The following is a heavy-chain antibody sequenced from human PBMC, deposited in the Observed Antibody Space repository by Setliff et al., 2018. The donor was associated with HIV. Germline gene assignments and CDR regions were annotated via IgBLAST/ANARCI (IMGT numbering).Heavy chain of an antibody. CDR2: ISKDGSNK. J-gene: IGHJ4*02. CDR3: AGGIVGPRGPAEY. CDR1: SFTFSAYA. V-gene: IGHV3-30-3*01. D-gene: IGHD1-26*01. Sequence: GESLKISCAASSFTFSAYAIHWVRQAPGKGLEWVAVISKDGSNKYYADSVMGRFTLSRDNSKNTVYLQLDSLRNDDTSVYYCAGGIVGPRGPAEYWGQGTLVTVSS.